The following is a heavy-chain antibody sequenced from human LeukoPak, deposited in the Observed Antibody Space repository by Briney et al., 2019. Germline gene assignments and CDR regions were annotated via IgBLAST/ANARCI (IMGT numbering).Heavy chain of an antibody. V-gene: IGHV3-23*01. Sequence: GGSLRLSCAASGFTFSSYAMSWVRQAPGKGLEWVSAISGSGGSTYYADSVKGRFTISRDSSKNTLYLQMNSLRAEDTAVYYWAKDSLVDYYDSSGYYTYFDYWGQGTLVTVSS. CDR1: GFTFSSYA. D-gene: IGHD3-22*01. CDR3: AKDSLVDYYDSSGYYTYFDY. J-gene: IGHJ4*02. CDR2: ISGSGGST.